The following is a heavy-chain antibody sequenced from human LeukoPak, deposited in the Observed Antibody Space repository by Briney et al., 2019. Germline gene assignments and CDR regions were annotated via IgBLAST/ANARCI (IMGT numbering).Heavy chain of an antibody. Sequence: SETLSLTCTVSGGSISSYYWSWIRQPAGKGLEWIGRIYTSGSTNYNPSLKSRVTMSVDTSKNQLSLKLSSVTAADTAVYYCARGIYDSSGYYYGDAFDIWGQGTMVTVSS. CDR1: GGSISSYY. V-gene: IGHV4-4*07. CDR3: ARGIYDSSGYYYGDAFDI. D-gene: IGHD3-22*01. J-gene: IGHJ3*02. CDR2: IYTSGST.